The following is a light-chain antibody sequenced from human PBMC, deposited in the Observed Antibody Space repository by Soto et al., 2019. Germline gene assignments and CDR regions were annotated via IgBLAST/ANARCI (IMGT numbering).Light chain of an antibody. J-gene: IGKJ4*01. CDR1: QSTNNY. CDR2: GAS. Sequence: EIVMTQSPATLSVSPGERATLSCRASQSTNNYIAWYQQKPGQAPRLLIDGASTRATGIPARFSGSGSGTEFTLTISSLQSEDFAFYYCQQYKNWPLTFGGGTKMEIK. V-gene: IGKV3-15*01. CDR3: QQYKNWPLT.